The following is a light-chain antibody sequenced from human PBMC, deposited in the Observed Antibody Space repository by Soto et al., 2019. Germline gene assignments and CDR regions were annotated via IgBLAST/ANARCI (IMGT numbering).Light chain of an antibody. Sequence: QSVLTQPASVSGSPGQSITISCTGTSSDVGGFNYVSWYQQHPGKAPKLMIYDVTNRPSGVSYRFSGSKSGNTASLTISGLQAEDEAGYYCNSYTRSSTYFFGTGTKVTVL. V-gene: IGLV2-14*03. CDR3: NSYTRSSTYF. CDR2: DVT. J-gene: IGLJ1*01. CDR1: SSDVGGFNY.